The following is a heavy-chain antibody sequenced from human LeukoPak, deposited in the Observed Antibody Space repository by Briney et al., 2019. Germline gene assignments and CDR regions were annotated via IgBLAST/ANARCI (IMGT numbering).Heavy chain of an antibody. CDR1: GFTFSSYG. CDR3: AKEGGYCSSTSCRNWFDP. J-gene: IGHJ5*02. D-gene: IGHD2-2*01. CDR2: ISYDGSNK. V-gene: IGHV3-30*18. Sequence: GGSLRLSCAASGFTFSSYGMHWVRQAPGKGLEWVAVISYDGSNKYYTDSVKGRFTISRDNSKNTLYLQMNSLRPEDTAVYYCAKEGGYCSSTSCRNWFDPWGQGTLVTVSS.